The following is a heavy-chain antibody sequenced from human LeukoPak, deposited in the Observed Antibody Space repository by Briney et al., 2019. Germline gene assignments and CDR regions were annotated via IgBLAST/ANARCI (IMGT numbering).Heavy chain of an antibody. CDR1: GYTFTSYG. J-gene: IGHJ5*02. CDR2: ISAYNGNT. CDR3: ARSLFIVVVPAAMVWFDP. D-gene: IGHD2-2*01. Sequence: PEASVKVSCKASGYTFTSYGISWVRQAPGQGLEWMGWISAYNGNTNYAQKLQGRVTMTTDTSTSTAYMELRSLRSDDTAVYYCARSLFIVVVPAAMVWFDPWGQGTLVTVSS. V-gene: IGHV1-18*01.